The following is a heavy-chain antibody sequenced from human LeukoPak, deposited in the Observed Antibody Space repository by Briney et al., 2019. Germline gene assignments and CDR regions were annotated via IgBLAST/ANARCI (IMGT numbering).Heavy chain of an antibody. CDR3: ARDHCTSSGCYEYYYYGMDV. Sequence: ASVKVSCKASGYTFTGYHMHWVRQAPGQGLEWMGIINPSGGSTSYAQKFQGRVTMTRDTSTSTVYMELSRLRSDDTAVYYCARDHCTSSGCYEYYYYGMDVWGQGTTVTVSS. J-gene: IGHJ6*02. CDR2: INPSGGST. D-gene: IGHD2-2*01. CDR1: GYTFTGYH. V-gene: IGHV1-46*01.